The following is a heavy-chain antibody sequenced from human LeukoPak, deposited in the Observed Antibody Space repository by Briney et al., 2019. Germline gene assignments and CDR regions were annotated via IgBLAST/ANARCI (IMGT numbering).Heavy chain of an antibody. CDR3: ARDRHRTYQLLPQPYYHYGMDV. CDR1: GYTFTSYG. Sequence: ASVKVSCKASGYTFTSYGISWVRQAPGQGLEWMGWISAYNGNTNYAQKLQGRVTMTTDTSTSTAYMELRSLRSDDTAVYYCARDRHRTYQLLPQPYYHYGMDVWGQGTTVTVSS. J-gene: IGHJ6*02. CDR2: ISAYNGNT. D-gene: IGHD2-2*01. V-gene: IGHV1-18*01.